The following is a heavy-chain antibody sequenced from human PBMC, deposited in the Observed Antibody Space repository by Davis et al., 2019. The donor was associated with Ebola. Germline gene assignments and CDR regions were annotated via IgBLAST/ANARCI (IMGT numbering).Heavy chain of an antibody. J-gene: IGHJ3*02. D-gene: IGHD2-2*02. CDR2: VSGEGGST. CDR3: MKQYCSSTSCYTGGFDI. CDR1: EFTFSDY. Sequence: GESLKISCSDSEFTFSDYVHWVRQAPGKGLEYVSSVSGEGGSTFYADSVKGRFTISRDNSENTLYLQMSSLRVEDTAMYYCMKQYCSSTSCYTGGFDIWGQGTMVTVSS. V-gene: IGHV3-64D*06.